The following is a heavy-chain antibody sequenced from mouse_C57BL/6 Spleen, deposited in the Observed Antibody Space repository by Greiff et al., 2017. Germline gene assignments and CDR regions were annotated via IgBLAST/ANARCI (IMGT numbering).Heavy chain of an antibody. J-gene: IGHJ3*01. CDR3: AREGHGNYLAWFAY. CDR2: IYPRDGST. D-gene: IGHD2-1*01. Sequence: QVQLQQSDAELVKPGASVKISCKVSGYTFTDHTIHWMKQRPEQGLAWIGYIYPRDGSTKYNEKFKGKATLTAAKSSSTAYMQLTSLTSEDSAVYFCAREGHGNYLAWFAYWGQGTLVTVSA. CDR1: GYTFTDHT. V-gene: IGHV1-78*01.